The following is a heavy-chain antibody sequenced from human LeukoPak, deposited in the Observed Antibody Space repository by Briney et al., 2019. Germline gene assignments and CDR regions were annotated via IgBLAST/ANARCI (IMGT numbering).Heavy chain of an antibody. CDR2: ISSRSTYI. Sequence: GGSLRLSCAASGFGFSSYSINWVRQAPGKGLEWVSSISSRSTYIYYADSVKGRFTISRDNAKNSLYLQMNSLRAEDTAVYYCARDRGTGAPLDYWGQGTLVTVSS. J-gene: IGHJ4*02. CDR1: GFGFSSYS. CDR3: ARDRGTGAPLDY. D-gene: IGHD1-26*01. V-gene: IGHV3-21*01.